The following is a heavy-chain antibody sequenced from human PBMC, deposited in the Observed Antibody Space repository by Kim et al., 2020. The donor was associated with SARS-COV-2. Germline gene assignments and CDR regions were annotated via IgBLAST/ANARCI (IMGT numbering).Heavy chain of an antibody. J-gene: IGHJ3*02. V-gene: IGHV3-66*01. D-gene: IGHD6-13*01. Sequence: DSGKGRFTSSRDNSMNTLYLQMNGLRAEDTAVYYCAREVAAAGSSDAFDIWGQGTMVTVSS. CDR3: AREVAAAGSSDAFDI.